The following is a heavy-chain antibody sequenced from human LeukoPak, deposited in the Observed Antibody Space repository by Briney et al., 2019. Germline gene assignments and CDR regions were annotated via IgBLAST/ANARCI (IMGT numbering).Heavy chain of an antibody. J-gene: IGHJ4*02. D-gene: IGHD5-18*01. V-gene: IGHV3-23*01. CDR2: ISNSGGNT. CDR1: GFTFSSYA. Sequence: GGSLRLSCAASGFTFSSYAMNWVRQAPGKGLEWVSGISNSGGNTYYADAVKGRFTISRDNSKNTLYLQMNGLRAEDTAVYYCARPVYSYGYNYFDYWGQGPLVTVSS. CDR3: ARPVYSYGYNYFDY.